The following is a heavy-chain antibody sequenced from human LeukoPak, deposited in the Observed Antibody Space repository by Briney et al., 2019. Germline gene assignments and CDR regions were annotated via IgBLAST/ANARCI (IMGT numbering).Heavy chain of an antibody. V-gene: IGHV3-33*01. D-gene: IGHD3-3*01. CDR2: MWYDGDNK. CDR3: ARGRSGHLWDYFDY. J-gene: IGHJ4*02. CDR1: GFTFRNYG. Sequence: PGGSLRLSCAASGFTFRNYGMHWVRQAPGKGLEWVAVMWYDGDNKYYVDSVKGRFTISRDNSKNTLYLRMNSLRAEDTAVYYCARGRSGHLWDYFDYWGQGTLVTVSS.